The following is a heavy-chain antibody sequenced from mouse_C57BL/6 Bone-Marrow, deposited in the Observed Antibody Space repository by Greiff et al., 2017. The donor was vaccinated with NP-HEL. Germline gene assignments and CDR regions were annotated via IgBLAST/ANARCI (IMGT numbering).Heavy chain of an antibody. CDR3: ADSNYVSAAMDY. Sequence: QVQLKQPGTELVKPGASVKLSCKASGYTFTSYWMHWVKQRPGQGLEWIGNINPSNGGPTYNEKFKSKATLTVDKSSSTAYMQLSSLTSEDSAVYYCADSNYVSAAMDYWGQGTSVTVSS. J-gene: IGHJ4*01. CDR2: INPSNGGP. D-gene: IGHD2-5*01. CDR1: GYTFTSYW. V-gene: IGHV1-53*01.